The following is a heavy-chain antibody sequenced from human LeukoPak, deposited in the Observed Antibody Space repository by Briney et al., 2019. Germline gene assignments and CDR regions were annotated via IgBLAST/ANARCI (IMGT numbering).Heavy chain of an antibody. V-gene: IGHV3-30*18. CDR2: ISYDGSNK. CDR1: GFNFSSYG. Sequence: PGGSLRLSCAASGFNFSSYGMHWVRQAPGKGLEWVAVISYDGSNKYYADSVKGRFTISRDNSKNTLYLQMNSLRAEDTAVYYCAKDRQGAVAGTFDYWGQGTLVTVSS. J-gene: IGHJ4*02. D-gene: IGHD6-19*01. CDR3: AKDRQGAVAGTFDY.